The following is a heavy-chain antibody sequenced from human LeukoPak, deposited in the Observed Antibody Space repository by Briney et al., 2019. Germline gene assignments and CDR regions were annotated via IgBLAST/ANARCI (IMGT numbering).Heavy chain of an antibody. V-gene: IGHV4-39*01. CDR1: GFTFSGSAMH. D-gene: IGHD1-1*01. J-gene: IGHJ4*02. Sequence: PGGSLRLSCAASGFTFSGSAMHWVRQASGKGLEWVGSIYYSGSTYYNPSLKSRVTISVDTSKNQFSLKLSSVTAADTAVYYCARQDRYGPLDYWGQGTLVTVSS. CDR3: ARQDRYGPLDY. CDR2: IYYSGST.